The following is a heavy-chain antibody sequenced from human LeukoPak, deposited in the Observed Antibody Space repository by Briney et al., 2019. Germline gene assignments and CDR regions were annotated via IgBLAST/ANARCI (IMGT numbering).Heavy chain of an antibody. D-gene: IGHD5-24*01. CDR2: MNPNSGNT. CDR1: GYTFTSYD. V-gene: IGHV1-8*01. Sequence: ASVKVSCKASGYTFTSYDINWVRQATGQGLGWMGWMNPNSGNTGYAQKFQGSVTMTRNTSISTAYMELSSLRSEDTAVYYCARQPRDGYNLVLDYWGQGTLVTVSS. J-gene: IGHJ4*02. CDR3: ARQPRDGYNLVLDY.